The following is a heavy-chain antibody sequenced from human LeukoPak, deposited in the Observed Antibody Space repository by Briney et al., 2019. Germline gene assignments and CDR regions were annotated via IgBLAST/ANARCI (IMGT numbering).Heavy chain of an antibody. J-gene: IGHJ6*03. CDR1: GGSFSGYY. CDR3: ARRRHDYGGYVSWYYYMDV. CDR2: INHSGST. V-gene: IGHV4-34*01. Sequence: SETLSLTCAVYGGSFSGYYWSWIRQPPGKGLEWIGEINHSGSTNYNPSLKSRVTISVDTSKNQFSLKLSSVTAADTAVYYCARRRHDYGGYVSWYYYMDVWGKGTTVTISS. D-gene: IGHD4-17*01.